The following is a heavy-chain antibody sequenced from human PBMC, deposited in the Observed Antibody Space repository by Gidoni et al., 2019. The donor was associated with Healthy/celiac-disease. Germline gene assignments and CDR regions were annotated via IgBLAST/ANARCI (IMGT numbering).Heavy chain of an antibody. CDR3: ARGGDGYNEYFDY. Sequence: QVQLVASGGGVVQPGRSLRLSCAASGFTFSSFGMHWVRQAPGKGLEWVAVIWYDGSNKYYADSVKGRFTISRDNSKNTLYLQMNSLRAEDTAVYYCARGGDGYNEYFDYWGQGTLVTVSS. J-gene: IGHJ4*02. CDR1: GFTFSSFG. D-gene: IGHD5-12*01. V-gene: IGHV3-33*01. CDR2: IWYDGSNK.